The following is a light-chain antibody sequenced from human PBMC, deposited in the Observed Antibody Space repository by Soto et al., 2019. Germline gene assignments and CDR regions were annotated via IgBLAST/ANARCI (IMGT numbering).Light chain of an antibody. CDR2: FVS. CDR3: MQASQTPLT. Sequence: DIVLTQSPLSLPVTPGEPASISCRSSQSLLHSNGNTYLDWYLQKPGQSPQLLIYFVSTRASGVPDRFSGSGSGTDFTLKISRVEAVDVGVYYCMQASQTPLTFGGGTKVEMK. CDR1: QSLLHSNGNTY. V-gene: IGKV2-28*01. J-gene: IGKJ4*01.